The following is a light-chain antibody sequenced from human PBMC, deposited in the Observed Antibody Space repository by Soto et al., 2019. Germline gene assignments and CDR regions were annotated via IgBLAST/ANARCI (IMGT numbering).Light chain of an antibody. J-gene: IGKJ1*01. CDR1: QSIGSW. CDR3: QQYGSSST. CDR2: DAS. Sequence: DIQMTQSPSTLSASVGDRVTFTCRASQSIGSWLAWYQQKPGKAPKLLIYDASTLESGVPSRFSGSGSGTDFTLTISRLEPEDSAVYYCQQYGSSSTFGQGTKVEIK. V-gene: IGKV1-5*01.